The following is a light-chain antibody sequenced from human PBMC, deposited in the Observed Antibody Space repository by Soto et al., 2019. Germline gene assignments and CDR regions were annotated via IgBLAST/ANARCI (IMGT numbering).Light chain of an antibody. Sequence: EIVMTQSPATLSVSPGERATLSCEASQSLNSHLAWYQQAPGQAPRLLIYGASTRATGIPARFSGSGSETEFTLTISSLQSEDFAVYYCQQYKSWPLSFGGGTKVEIK. V-gene: IGKV3-15*01. CDR1: QSLNSH. CDR3: QQYKSWPLS. J-gene: IGKJ4*01. CDR2: GAS.